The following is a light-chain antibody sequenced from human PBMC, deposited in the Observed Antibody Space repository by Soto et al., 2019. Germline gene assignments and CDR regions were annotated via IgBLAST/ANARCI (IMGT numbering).Light chain of an antibody. CDR1: SSNIGAGYD. J-gene: IGLJ1*01. CDR2: GNS. CDR3: QSYDSSLISV. V-gene: IGLV1-40*01. Sequence: QSVLTQPPSVSGAPGQRVTISCTGSSSNIGAGYDVHWYQQLPGTAPKLLIYGNSNRPSGVPDRFSGSQSGTSASLAITGLQAEAEADYYCQSYDSSLISVFGTGTKLTVL.